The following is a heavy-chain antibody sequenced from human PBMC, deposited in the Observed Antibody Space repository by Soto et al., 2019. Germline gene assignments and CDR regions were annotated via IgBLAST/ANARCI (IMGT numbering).Heavy chain of an antibody. V-gene: IGHV1-18*01. D-gene: IGHD4-17*01. Sequence: ASVKVSCKASGYTFTSYGISGVRQAPGQGLEWMGWISAYNGNTNYAQKLQGRVTMTTDTSTSTAYMELRSLRSDDTAVYYCARLPGRRTTVSRGGYYYYYMDVWGKGTTVTVSS. CDR3: ARLPGRRTTVSRGGYYYYYMDV. CDR1: GYTFTSYG. CDR2: ISAYNGNT. J-gene: IGHJ6*03.